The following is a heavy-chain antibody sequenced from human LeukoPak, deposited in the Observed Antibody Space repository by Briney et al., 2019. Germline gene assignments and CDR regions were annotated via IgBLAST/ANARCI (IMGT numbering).Heavy chain of an antibody. CDR2: IDPSGGST. CDR1: GYTFTSYY. J-gene: IGHJ3*02. Sequence: ASVTVSCTASGYTFTSYYMHWVRQAPGQGLEWMGIIDPSGGSTSYAQKFQGRVTMTRDTSTSTVYMELSSLRSEDTAVYYCASRTYCGGDCLYAFDIWGQGTMVTVSS. D-gene: IGHD2-21*02. CDR3: ASRTYCGGDCLYAFDI. V-gene: IGHV1-46*01.